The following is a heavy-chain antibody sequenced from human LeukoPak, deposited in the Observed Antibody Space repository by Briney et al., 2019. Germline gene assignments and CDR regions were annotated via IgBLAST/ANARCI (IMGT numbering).Heavy chain of an antibody. CDR3: ARDPYCSGTSCYSSGAADY. V-gene: IGHV3-48*03. Sequence: GGSLRLSCAASGFSFTSFEMNWVRQAPGKGLEWVSYISSSGATMYYADSVKGRFTISRDNAKNSLYLQMNSLRAEDTAVYYCARDPYCSGTSCYSSGAADYWGQGTLVTVSS. D-gene: IGHD2-2*01. J-gene: IGHJ4*02. CDR1: GFSFTSFE. CDR2: ISSSGATM.